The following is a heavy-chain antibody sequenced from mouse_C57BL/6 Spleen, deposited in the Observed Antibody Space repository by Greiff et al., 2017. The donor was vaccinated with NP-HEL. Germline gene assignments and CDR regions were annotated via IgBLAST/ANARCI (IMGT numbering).Heavy chain of an antibody. CDR2: INPNNGGT. CDR1: GYTFTDYY. J-gene: IGHJ2*01. V-gene: IGHV1-26*01. D-gene: IGHD1-1*01. CDR3: ASGGVVNYFDY. Sequence: EVQLQQSGPELVKPGASVKISCKASGYTFTDYYMNWVKQSHGKSLEWIGDINPNNGGTSYNQKFKGKATLTVDKSSSTAYMELRSLTSEDSAVYYCASGGVVNYFDYWGQGTTLTVSS.